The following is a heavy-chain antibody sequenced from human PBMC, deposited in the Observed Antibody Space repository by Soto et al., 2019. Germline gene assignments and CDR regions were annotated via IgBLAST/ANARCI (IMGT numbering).Heavy chain of an antibody. CDR2: IYYSGST. D-gene: IGHD1-26*01. J-gene: IGHJ4*02. V-gene: IGHV4-59*08. CDR1: GGSISSYY. CDR3: ARRWGFTFDY. Sequence: SETLSLTCTVSGGSISSYYWSWIRQPPGKGLEWIGYIYYSGSTNYNPSLKSRVTISVDTSKNQFSLKLSSVTAAETAVYYCARRWGFTFDYWGQGTLVTVSS.